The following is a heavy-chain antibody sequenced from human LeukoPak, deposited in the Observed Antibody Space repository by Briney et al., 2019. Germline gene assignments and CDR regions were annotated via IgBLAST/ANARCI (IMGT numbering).Heavy chain of an antibody. J-gene: IGHJ4*02. D-gene: IGHD3-22*01. CDR2: ISGSGSST. CDR1: GFTFSSYA. Sequence: GGSLRLSCAASGFTFSSYAMSWVRQAPGKGLEWVSVISGSGSSTFYADSVKGRFTISRDNSKNTLYLQMNSLRAEDTAVYCCAKTEVLYYYDSSGPIDYWGQGTLVTVSS. V-gene: IGHV3-23*01. CDR3: AKTEVLYYYDSSGPIDY.